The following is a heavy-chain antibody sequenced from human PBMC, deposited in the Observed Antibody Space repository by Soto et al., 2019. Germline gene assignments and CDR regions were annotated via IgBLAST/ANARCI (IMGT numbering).Heavy chain of an antibody. V-gene: IGHV1-8*01. D-gene: IGHD3-10*01. CDR2: MNPNSGNT. J-gene: IGHJ3*02. CDR1: GYTFTSYD. Sequence: ASVKVSCKASGYTFTSYDINWVRQATGQGLEWMGWMNPNSGNTGYAQKFQGRVTMTRNTSISTAYMELSSLRSEDTAVYYCARPHYYGSGSYLRDAFAIWGQGTMVTVSS. CDR3: ARPHYYGSGSYLRDAFAI.